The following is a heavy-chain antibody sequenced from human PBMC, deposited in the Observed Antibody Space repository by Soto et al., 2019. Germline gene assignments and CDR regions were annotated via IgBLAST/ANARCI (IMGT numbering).Heavy chain of an antibody. Sequence: QVQLVQSGAEVKKPGSSVKVSCKASGGTFSSYAISWVRQAPGQGLEWMGGIIPIFGTANYAQKFQGRVTITADESTSKAYRELSSLRSEDTAVYYCARVRCSGGSCYEPFDYWGQGTLVTVSS. CDR3: ARVRCSGGSCYEPFDY. V-gene: IGHV1-69*12. CDR2: IIPIFGTA. J-gene: IGHJ4*02. D-gene: IGHD2-15*01. CDR1: GGTFSSYA.